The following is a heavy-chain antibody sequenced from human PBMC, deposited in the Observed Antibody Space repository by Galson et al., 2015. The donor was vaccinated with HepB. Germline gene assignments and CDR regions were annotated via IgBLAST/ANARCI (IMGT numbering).Heavy chain of an antibody. V-gene: IGHV3-23*01. CDR2: ITPSGDNT. Sequence: SLRLSCAASGFTFSYYAMSWVRQAPGKGLEWISAITPSGDNTYSAASMKGRFTISRDSSRNTLFLQMNNLRADDTAIYFCAKVFPEKTDGWYRQALYYFDSWGQGTRVTFSS. D-gene: IGHD6-19*01. CDR3: AKVFPEKTDGWYRQALYYFDS. J-gene: IGHJ4*02. CDR1: GFTFSYYA.